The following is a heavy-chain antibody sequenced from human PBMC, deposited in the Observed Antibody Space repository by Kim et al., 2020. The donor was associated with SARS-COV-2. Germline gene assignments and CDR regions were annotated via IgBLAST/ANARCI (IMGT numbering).Heavy chain of an antibody. J-gene: IGHJ4*02. CDR1: GGSFSGYY. D-gene: IGHD6-19*01. V-gene: IGHV4-34*01. CDR3: ARGFGIAVAGNGY. CDR2: INHSGST. Sequence: SETLSLTCAVYGGSFSGYYWSWIRQPPGKGLEWIGEINHSGSTNYNPSLKSRVTISVDTSKNQFSLKLSSVTAADTAVYYCARGFGIAVAGNGYWGQGTLVTVSS.